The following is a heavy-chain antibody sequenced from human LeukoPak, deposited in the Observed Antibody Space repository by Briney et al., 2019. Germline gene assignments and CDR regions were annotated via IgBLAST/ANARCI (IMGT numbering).Heavy chain of an antibody. V-gene: IGHV3-74*01. Sequence: PGGSPRLSCAASGFTFNGYWMNWVRQAPGKGLVWVSCIKSDGSTTIYADSVKGRFTISRDNAKNTLYLQMNSLRAEDTAVYYCTRETSNAFDIWGQGTMVTVSS. CDR2: IKSDGSTT. CDR1: GFTFNGYW. CDR3: TRETSNAFDI. J-gene: IGHJ3*02.